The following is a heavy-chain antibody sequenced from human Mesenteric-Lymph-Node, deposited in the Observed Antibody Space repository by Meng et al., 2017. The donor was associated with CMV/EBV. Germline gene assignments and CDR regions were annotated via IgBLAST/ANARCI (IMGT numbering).Heavy chain of an antibody. V-gene: IGHV3-23*01. J-gene: IGHJ4*02. D-gene: IGHD3-22*01. CDR3: AKAFPIMIVVVITHGGYYFDY. CDR2: ISGSGGST. CDR1: GFTFSSHA. Sequence: GESLKISCAASGFTFSSHAMSWVRQAPGKGLEWVSAISGSGGSTYYADSVKGRFTISRDNSKNTLYLQMNSLRAEDTAVYYCAKAFPIMIVVVITHGGYYFDYWGQGTLVTVSS.